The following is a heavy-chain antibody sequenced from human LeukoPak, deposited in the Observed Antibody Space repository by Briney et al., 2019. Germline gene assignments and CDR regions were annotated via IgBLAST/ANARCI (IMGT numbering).Heavy chain of an antibody. V-gene: IGHV3-48*03. CDR2: ISSSGSTI. Sequence: PGGSLRLSCAAFGFTFSIYEMNWVRQAPGKGLEWVSYISSSGSTIYYADSVEGRFTISRDNAKNLLYLQMNSLRVEDTAVYYCARGRRTLPAALDAFDMWGQRTMVTVSS. CDR1: GFTFSIYE. D-gene: IGHD2-2*01. CDR3: ARGRRTLPAALDAFDM. J-gene: IGHJ3*02.